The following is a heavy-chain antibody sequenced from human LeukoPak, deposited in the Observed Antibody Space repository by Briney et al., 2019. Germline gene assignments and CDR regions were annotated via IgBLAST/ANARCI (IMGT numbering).Heavy chain of an antibody. CDR1: GFTFSNAW. J-gene: IGHJ4*02. V-gene: IGHV3-15*01. CDR3: TTEHYDFWSGYYAETDY. CDR2: IKSKTGGGTT. Sequence: GGSLRLSCAASGFTFSNAWMSWVRQAPGKGLEWVGRIKSKTGGGTTDYAAPVKGRFTISRDDSKNTLYLQMNSLKTEDTAVYYCTTEHYDFWSGYYAETDYWGQGTLVTVSS. D-gene: IGHD3-3*01.